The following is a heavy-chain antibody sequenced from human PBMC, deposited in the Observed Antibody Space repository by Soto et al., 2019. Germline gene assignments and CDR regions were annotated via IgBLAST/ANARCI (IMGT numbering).Heavy chain of an antibody. V-gene: IGHV3-53*01. CDR3: ARDPPITSDYAMDV. CDR1: GFALSSSY. CDR2: TYTGGST. D-gene: IGHD1-20*01. J-gene: IGHJ6*02. Sequence: GGSLRLSCAASGFALSSSYMMWVRQAPGKGLEWVSVTYTGGSTHYADSVKGRFTISRDDSSNTLYLQMNSLRAEDTAVYYCARDPPITSDYAMDVWGQGTTVTVSS.